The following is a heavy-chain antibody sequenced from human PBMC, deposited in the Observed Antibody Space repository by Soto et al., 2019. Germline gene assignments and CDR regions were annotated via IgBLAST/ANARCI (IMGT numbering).Heavy chain of an antibody. V-gene: IGHV3-23*01. Sequence: GGSLRLACASSGFTFRNYAITWFRHAPGKGLEWVSAISGRGGYTFYAGSLKGRFTISRANSKNTLYLKRNSLRAEETAVYECXQDMRGGREGNRRPVLVLDDWAQG. J-gene: IGHJ4*02. CDR2: ISGRGGYT. CDR1: GFTFRNYA. CDR3: XQDMRGGREGNRRPVLVLDD. D-gene: IGHD1-1*01.